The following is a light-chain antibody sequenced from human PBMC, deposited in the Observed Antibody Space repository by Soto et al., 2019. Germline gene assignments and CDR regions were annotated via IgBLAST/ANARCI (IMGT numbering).Light chain of an antibody. J-gene: IGKJ3*01. CDR1: RSIVSF. Sequence: DIQMIQSPSSLSASVGDRVTISCRASRSIVSFLNWYHQRPGAAPKRLIYAASTLQSGVPSRFSGRGSGTDFTLTFSSLQPEDFGTYYCQQSYSTPRTFGPGTKVEIK. CDR2: AAS. CDR3: QQSYSTPRT. V-gene: IGKV1-39*01.